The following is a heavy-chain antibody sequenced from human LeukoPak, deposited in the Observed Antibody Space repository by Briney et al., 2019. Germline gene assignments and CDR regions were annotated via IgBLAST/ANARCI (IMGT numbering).Heavy chain of an antibody. CDR3: ARDDYYDSSGSDY. V-gene: IGHV3-48*03. CDR1: GFTFSSYE. CDR2: ISSSGSTI. J-gene: IGHJ4*02. Sequence: GGSLRLSCAASGFTFSSYEMNWVRQAPGKGLEGVSYISSSGSTIYYADSVKGRFTISRDNAKNSLYLQMNSLRAEATAVYYCARDDYYDSSGSDYWGQGTLVTVSS. D-gene: IGHD3-22*01.